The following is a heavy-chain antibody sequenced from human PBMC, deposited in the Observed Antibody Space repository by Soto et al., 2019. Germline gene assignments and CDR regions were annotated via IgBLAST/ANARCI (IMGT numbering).Heavy chain of an antibody. CDR1: GGTFSSYT. J-gene: IGHJ5*02. D-gene: IGHD6-19*01. CDR2: IIPILGIA. V-gene: IGHV1-69*08. Sequence: QVPLVQSGAEVKKPGSSVKVSCKASGGTFSSYTISWVRQAPGQGLEWMGRIIPILGIANYAQKFQGRVTITADKSTSTAYMELSSLRSEDTAVYYCARDRGIAVGNWFDPWGQGTLVTVSS. CDR3: ARDRGIAVGNWFDP.